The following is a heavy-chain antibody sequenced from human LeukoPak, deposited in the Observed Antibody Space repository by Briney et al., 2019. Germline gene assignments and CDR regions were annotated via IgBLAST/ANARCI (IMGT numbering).Heavy chain of an antibody. Sequence: GGPLTLSCAASGFTFSEYYMSWIRQAPGKGLECVSYISSSGSTKYYAASVKGRFTISRDNAKNSYLQMNSLRAEDTAVYYCARDGHAYGHGSPHVWGQGTLVTVSS. CDR3: ARDGHAYGHGSPHV. D-gene: IGHD3-10*01. CDR1: GFTFSEYY. J-gene: IGHJ4*02. CDR2: ISSSGSTK. V-gene: IGHV3-11*01.